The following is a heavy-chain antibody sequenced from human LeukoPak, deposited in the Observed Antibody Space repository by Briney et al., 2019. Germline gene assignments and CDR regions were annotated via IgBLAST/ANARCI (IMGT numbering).Heavy chain of an antibody. J-gene: IGHJ3*02. V-gene: IGHV3-9*01. CDR3: AKDRSGYDLFDAFDI. Sequence: GGSLRLSCAASGFTFDDYAMHWVRQAPGKCLEWVSGISWNSGSIGYADSVKGRFTISRDNAKNSLYLQMNSLRAEDTALYYCAKDRSGYDLFDAFDIWGQGTMVTVSS. D-gene: IGHD5-12*01. CDR2: ISWNSGSI. CDR1: GFTFDDYA.